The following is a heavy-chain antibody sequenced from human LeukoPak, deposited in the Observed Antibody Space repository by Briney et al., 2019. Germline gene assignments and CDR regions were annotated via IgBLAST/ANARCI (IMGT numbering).Heavy chain of an antibody. J-gene: IGHJ4*02. CDR2: INPNSGGT. Sequence: ASVKVSCKASGYTFTGYYMHWVRQAPGQGLEWMGWINPNSGGTNYAQKFQGRVTMTRDTSISTAYMELSRLTSDDTAVYYCARAGSSRWVNDYWGQGTLVTVSS. V-gene: IGHV1-2*02. CDR3: ARAGSSRWVNDY. D-gene: IGHD6-13*01. CDR1: GYTFTGYY.